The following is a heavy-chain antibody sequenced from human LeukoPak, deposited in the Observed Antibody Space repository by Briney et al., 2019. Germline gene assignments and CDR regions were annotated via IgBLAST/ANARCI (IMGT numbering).Heavy chain of an antibody. V-gene: IGHV1-2*06. CDR1: GYTFTVYY. D-gene: IGHD3-10*01. CDR3: ARGRVTMVRGVITRRNFDY. CDR2: INPNSGGT. Sequence: ASVKVSCKASGYTFTVYYMHWVRQAPGQGLEWMGRINPNSGGTNYAQKFQGRVTMTRDTAISTAYMELSRLRSDDTAVYYCARGRVTMVRGVITRRNFDYWGQGTLVTVSS. J-gene: IGHJ4*02.